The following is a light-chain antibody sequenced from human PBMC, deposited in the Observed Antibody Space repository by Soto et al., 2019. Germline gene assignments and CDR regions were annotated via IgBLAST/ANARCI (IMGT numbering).Light chain of an antibody. CDR3: QQANSFPVT. J-gene: IGKJ3*01. V-gene: IGKV1D-12*01. CDR2: SVS. Sequence: DTPMTQSPSSVSAFVGDRVTVTCRASQGVGNWLAWYQQKPGQAPQLLIYSVSTLQSGVPPRFSGSGSGTDFTLTISSLQPEDVATYFCQQANSFPVTFGPGTKVDIK. CDR1: QGVGNW.